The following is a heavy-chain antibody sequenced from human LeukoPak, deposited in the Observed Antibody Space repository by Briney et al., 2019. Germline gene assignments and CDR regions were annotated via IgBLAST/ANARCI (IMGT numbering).Heavy chain of an antibody. D-gene: IGHD3-3*01. V-gene: IGHV1-24*01. CDR3: ACRTRVTIFGVVIFDC. CDR2: FDPEDGET. Sequence: GASVKVSCKASGYTFTDYYIHWVQQAPGKGLEWMGGFDPEDGETIYAQKFQGRVTMTEDTSTDTAYMELSSLRSEDTAVYYCACRTRVTIFGVVIFDCWGQGTLVTVSS. J-gene: IGHJ4*02. CDR1: GYTFTDYY.